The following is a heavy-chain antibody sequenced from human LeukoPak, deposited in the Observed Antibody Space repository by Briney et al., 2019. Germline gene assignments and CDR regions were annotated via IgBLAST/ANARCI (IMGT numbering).Heavy chain of an antibody. CDR2: ISAYSTYNGNT. CDR1: GYTFTSYG. D-gene: IGHD4-17*01. V-gene: IGHV1-18*01. CDR3: ARVGHDYGDYMVY. Sequence: GASVKVSCKASGYTFTSYGISWVRQAPGQGPEWMGWISAYSTYNGNTNYAQKLQGRVTMTTDTSTSTAYMELRSLRSDDTAVYYCARVGHDYGDYMVYWGQGTLVTVSS. J-gene: IGHJ4*02.